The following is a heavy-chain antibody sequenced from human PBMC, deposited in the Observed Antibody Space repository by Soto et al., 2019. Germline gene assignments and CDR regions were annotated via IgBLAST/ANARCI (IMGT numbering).Heavy chain of an antibody. CDR1: GYAFTTYG. CDR2: ISAHNGNT. CDR3: ARGRYGDK. J-gene: IGHJ4*02. Sequence: QVHLVQSGAEVKKPGASVKVSCQGSGYAFTTYGITWVRQAPGQGLEWMEWISAHNGNTNYAQKLQGRVTVTRDTSRSIAYMELRSLSYDDGAVYSCARGRYGDKWGQGAVVTVCS. V-gene: IGHV1-18*01. D-gene: IGHD3-10*01.